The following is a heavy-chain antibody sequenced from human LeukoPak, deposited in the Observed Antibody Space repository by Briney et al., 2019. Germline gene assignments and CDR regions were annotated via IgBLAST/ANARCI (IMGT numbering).Heavy chain of an antibody. V-gene: IGHV4-30-4*01. CDR3: PRSPPPPYYYESVGYLGFDY. CDR2: IYYSGST. Sequence: SETLSLTCTVSGGSISSGDYYWSWIRQPPGKGLEWIGYIYYSGSTYYNPSLKSRVTISVDTSKNQFSLKLSSVTAADTAVYYLPRSPPPPYYYESVGYLGFDYGGQGTLVTSPQ. D-gene: IGHD3-22*01. J-gene: IGHJ4*02. CDR1: GGSISSGDYY.